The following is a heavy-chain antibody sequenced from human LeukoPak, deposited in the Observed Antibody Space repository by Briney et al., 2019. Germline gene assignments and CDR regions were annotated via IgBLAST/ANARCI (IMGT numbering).Heavy chain of an antibody. CDR1: GGSISSYY. J-gene: IGHJ4*02. CDR3: ARGRDCSGGSCYSWALDY. D-gene: IGHD2-15*01. Sequence: SETLSLTCTVSGGSISSYYWSWIRQPPGKGLEWIGYIYYSGSTNYNPSLKSRVTISVDTSKNQFSLKLSSVTAADTAVYYCARGRDCSGGSCYSWALDYWGQGTLVTVSS. CDR2: IYYSGST. V-gene: IGHV4-59*12.